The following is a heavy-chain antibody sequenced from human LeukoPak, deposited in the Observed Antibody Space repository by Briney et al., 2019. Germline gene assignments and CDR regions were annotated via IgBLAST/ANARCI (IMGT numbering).Heavy chain of an antibody. CDR1: GFTFSSYA. J-gene: IGHJ6*03. CDR2: ISYDGSNK. CDR3: AREGGGSYYYYMDV. D-gene: IGHD3-16*01. V-gene: IGHV3-30*04. Sequence: GGSLRLSCAASGFTFSSYAMHWVRQAPGKGLEWVAVISYDGSNKYYADSVEGRFTISRDNSKNTLYLQMNSLRAEDTAVYYCAREGGGSYYYYMDVWGKGTTVTVSS.